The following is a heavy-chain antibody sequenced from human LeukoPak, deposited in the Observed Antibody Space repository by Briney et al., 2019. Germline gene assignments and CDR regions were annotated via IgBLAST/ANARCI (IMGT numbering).Heavy chain of an antibody. CDR1: GFTFNSFS. Sequence: GGSLRLSCAASGFTFNSFSMHWVRQAPGKGLEWVAVISYDGSIKYYADSVMGRFTISRDNSKNTLFLQMHSLRTEDTAVYYCASEYFYDTSGYYLDYWGQGTPVTVSS. V-gene: IGHV3-30*04. D-gene: IGHD3-22*01. CDR3: ASEYFYDTSGYYLDY. J-gene: IGHJ4*02. CDR2: ISYDGSIK.